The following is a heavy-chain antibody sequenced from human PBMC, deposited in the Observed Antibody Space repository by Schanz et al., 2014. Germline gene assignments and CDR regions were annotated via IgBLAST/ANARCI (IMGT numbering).Heavy chain of an antibody. D-gene: IGHD4-17*01. J-gene: IGHJ4*02. V-gene: IGHV3-23*01. CDR2: LTEGGGGT. CDR1: GFNLNTYA. Sequence: EVQLLESGGGLAQPGGSLRLACAASGFNLNTYAMSWVRQAPGKGLEWVSGLTEGGGGTYYTDAVKGRFTISRDNSKNTVNLQMNSLRAEDTAVYYCARDAVTSVLTPGFYYWGQGTLVTVSS. CDR3: ARDAVTSVLTPGFYY.